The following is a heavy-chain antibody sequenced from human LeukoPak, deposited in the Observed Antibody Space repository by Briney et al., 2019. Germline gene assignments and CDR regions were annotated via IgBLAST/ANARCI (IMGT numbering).Heavy chain of an antibody. V-gene: IGHV4-59*01. D-gene: IGHD6-6*01. CDR1: GGSISSYY. J-gene: IGHJ2*01. CDR2: IYYNGNT. Sequence: SETLSLTCTGSGGSISSYYWSWIRQTPGKGLEWIAYIYYNGNTKYNPSLKSRVTISADTSKNQFSLKVNSVTAADTAVYYCARLAAGPNTRYFDLWGRGTRVTVSS. CDR3: ARLAAGPNTRYFDL.